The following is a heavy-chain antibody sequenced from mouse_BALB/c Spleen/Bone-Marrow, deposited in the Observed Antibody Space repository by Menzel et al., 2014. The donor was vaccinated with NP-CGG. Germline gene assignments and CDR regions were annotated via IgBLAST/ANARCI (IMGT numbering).Heavy chain of an antibody. CDR1: GYTFSSYV. CDR2: INPYNDGT. CDR3: AREADGYYVGAMDY. D-gene: IGHD2-3*01. V-gene: IGHV1-14*01. Sequence: SGPELGKPGASVKMSCKASGYTFSSYVIHWMKQKPGQGLEWIGYINPYNDGTKYNEKFKGKATLTSDKSSSTAYIDLSSLTSEDSAVYYCAREADGYYVGAMDYWGQGTSVTVSS. J-gene: IGHJ4*01.